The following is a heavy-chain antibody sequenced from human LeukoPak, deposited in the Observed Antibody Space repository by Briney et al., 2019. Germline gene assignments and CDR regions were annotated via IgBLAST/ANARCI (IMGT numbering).Heavy chain of an antibody. J-gene: IGHJ3*02. D-gene: IGHD5-18*01. CDR1: GGTFSSYA. CDR2: IIPIFGTA. CDR3: ASRGYSYGPVNAFDI. V-gene: IGHV1-69*13. Sequence: GASVKVSCKASGGTFSSYAISWVRQAPGQGLEWMGGIIPIFGTANYAQKFQGRVTITADESTSTAYMERSSLRSEDTAVYYCASRGYSYGPVNAFDIWGQGTMVTVSS.